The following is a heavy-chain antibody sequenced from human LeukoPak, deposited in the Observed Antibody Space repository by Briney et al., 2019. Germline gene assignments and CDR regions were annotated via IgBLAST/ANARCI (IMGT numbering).Heavy chain of an antibody. CDR3: APGTGRESYVAEV. J-gene: IGHJ4*02. D-gene: IGHD1-14*01. Sequence: DSVKGRFTISRDNAKNSLYLQMNSLRAEDTAVYYCAPGTGRESYVAEVWGQGTLVTVSS. V-gene: IGHV3-7*01.